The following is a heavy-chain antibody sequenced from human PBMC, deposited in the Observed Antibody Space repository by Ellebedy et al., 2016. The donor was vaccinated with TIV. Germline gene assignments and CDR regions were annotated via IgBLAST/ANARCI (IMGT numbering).Heavy chain of an antibody. V-gene: IGHV3-53*01. CDR2: IYSAGPT. J-gene: IGHJ4*02. Sequence: GESLKISCAVSGFAVSSNYMSWVRQAPGKGLEWVSIIYSAGPTYYADSVKGRFTISRDNSKNTLYLQMSNLRTEDTAVYYCARVDLGLAFDYWGRGALVTVSS. D-gene: IGHD3/OR15-3a*01. CDR1: GFAVSSNY. CDR3: ARVDLGLAFDY.